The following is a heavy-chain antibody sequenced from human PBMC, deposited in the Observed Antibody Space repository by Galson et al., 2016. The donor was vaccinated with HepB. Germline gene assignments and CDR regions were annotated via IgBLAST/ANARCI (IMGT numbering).Heavy chain of an antibody. CDR2: IKSRADGETI. V-gene: IGHV3-15*01. CDR1: GFTFSSYA. CDR3: TTDDYYEGSTYYPGFDS. D-gene: IGHD3-22*01. Sequence: SLRLSCAASGFTFSSYAMSWVCQAPGKGLEWVGRIKSRADGETIDAAAPVKGRFIFSRDDSKNTLYLQMNSLKIEDTAVYYCTTDDYYEGSTYYPGFDSWGRGTLVTVSS. J-gene: IGHJ2*01.